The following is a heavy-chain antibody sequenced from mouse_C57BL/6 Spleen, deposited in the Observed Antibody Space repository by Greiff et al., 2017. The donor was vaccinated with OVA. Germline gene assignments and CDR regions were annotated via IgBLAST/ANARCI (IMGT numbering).Heavy chain of an antibody. CDR1: GYTFTSYW. D-gene: IGHD1-1*01. V-gene: IGHV1-52*01. J-gene: IGHJ4*01. CDR2: IDPSDSET. CDR3: ARTYYGSSVYAMDY. Sequence: VQLQQSGAELVRPGSSVKLSCKASGYTFTSYWMHWVKQRPIQGLEWIGNIDPSDSETHYNQKFKDKATLTVDKSSSTAYMQLSSLTSEDSAVYYCARTYYGSSVYAMDYWGQGTSVTVSS.